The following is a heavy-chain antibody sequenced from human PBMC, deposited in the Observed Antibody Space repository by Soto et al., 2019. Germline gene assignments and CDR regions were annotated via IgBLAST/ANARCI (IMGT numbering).Heavy chain of an antibody. Sequence: EVQLVESGGGLVKPGGSLRLSCAASGFTFSSYSMNWVRQAPGKGLEWVSSISSSSSYIYYADSVKGRFTISRDNAKNSLYLQMNSRRAEDTAVYYCARAGAVADPYYYYGMDVWGQGTTVTVSS. CDR1: GFTFSSYS. V-gene: IGHV3-21*01. CDR3: ARAGAVADPYYYYGMDV. CDR2: ISSSSSYI. D-gene: IGHD6-19*01. J-gene: IGHJ6*02.